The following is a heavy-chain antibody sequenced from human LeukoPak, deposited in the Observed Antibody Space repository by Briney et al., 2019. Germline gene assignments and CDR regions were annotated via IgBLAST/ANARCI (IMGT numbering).Heavy chain of an antibody. CDR3: ARRRRYSSSWYFDY. CDR2: IYPGDSDT. Sequence: GESPKISCKGSGYSFTSYWIGWVRQMPGKGLEWMGIIYPGDSDTRYSPSFQGQVTISADKSISTAYLQWSGLKASDTAMYYCARRRRYSSSWYFDYWGQGTLVTVSS. V-gene: IGHV5-51*01. CDR1: GYSFTSYW. D-gene: IGHD6-13*01. J-gene: IGHJ4*02.